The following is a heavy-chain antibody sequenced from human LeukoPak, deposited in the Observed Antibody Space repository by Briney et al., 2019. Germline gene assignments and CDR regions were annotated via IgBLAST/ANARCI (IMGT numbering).Heavy chain of an antibody. D-gene: IGHD6-19*01. CDR1: GFTFSTYW. CDR3: ARDEGSGWFVY. V-gene: IGHV3-7*04. CDR2: MKGDGSDK. J-gene: IGHJ4*02. Sequence: PGGSLRLSCAASGFTFSTYWMSWVRQAPGKGLEWVANMKGDGSDKHYVDSVKGRFTIYGDNAKNTMYLQMNRLRDDDSAVYYCARDEGSGWFVYWGQGILVIVSS.